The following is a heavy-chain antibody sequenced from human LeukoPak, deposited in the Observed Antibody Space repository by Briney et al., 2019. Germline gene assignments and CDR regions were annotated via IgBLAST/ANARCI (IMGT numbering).Heavy chain of an antibody. D-gene: IGHD4-23*01. CDR2: ISAYNGNT. J-gene: IGHJ4*02. Sequence: GESLKISCTASGYTFTSYGISWVRQAPGQGLEWMGWISAYNGNTNYAQKLQGRVTMTTDTSTSTAYMELRSLRSDDTAVYYCARVGPENLSTVVTYYFDYWGQGTLVTVSS. V-gene: IGHV1-18*01. CDR3: ARVGPENLSTVVTYYFDY. CDR1: GYTFTSYG.